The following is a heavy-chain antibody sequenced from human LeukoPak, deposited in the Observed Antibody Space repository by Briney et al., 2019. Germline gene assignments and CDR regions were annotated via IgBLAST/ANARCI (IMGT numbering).Heavy chain of an antibody. J-gene: IGHJ3*02. CDR3: ASRENSIDSSGYYTRVAAFDI. V-gene: IGHV4-34*01. CDR1: GGSFSGYY. Sequence: SETLSLTYAVYGGSFSGYYWSWIRQPPGKGLEWIGEINHSGNTNYNPSLKSRVTISVDTSKNQFSLKLSSVTAADTAVYYCASRENSIDSSGYYTRVAAFDIWGQGTMVTVSS. CDR2: INHSGNT. D-gene: IGHD3-22*01.